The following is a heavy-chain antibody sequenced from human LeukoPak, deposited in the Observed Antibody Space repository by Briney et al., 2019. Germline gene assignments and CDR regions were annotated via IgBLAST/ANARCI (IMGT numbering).Heavy chain of an antibody. D-gene: IGHD3/OR15-3a*01. CDR1: GYTFTSYYTYY. V-gene: IGHV1-46*01. CDR2: INPSGGDT. CDR3: ARGYPLDWNYFDY. J-gene: IGHJ4*02. Sequence: ASVKVSCKASGYTFTSYYTYYMHWVRQAPGQGLEWMGIINPSGGDTSYAQKFQGRVTMTRDTSTSTVYMELSSLRPEDTAVYYCARGYPLDWNYFDYWGQGTLVTVSS.